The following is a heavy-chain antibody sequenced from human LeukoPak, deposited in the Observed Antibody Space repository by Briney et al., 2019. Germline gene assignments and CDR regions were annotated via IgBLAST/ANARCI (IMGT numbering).Heavy chain of an antibody. CDR3: ATNLRYCSSTSCYTADYYYYMDV. Sequence: PGRSLRLSCAASGFTFDDYAMHWVRQAPGKGLEWVSGISWNSGSIGYADSVKGRFTISRDNAKNSLYLQMNSLRAEDTALYYCATNLRYCSSTSCYTADYYYYMDVWGKGTTVTVS. D-gene: IGHD2-2*01. CDR2: ISWNSGSI. CDR1: GFTFDDYA. J-gene: IGHJ6*03. V-gene: IGHV3-9*01.